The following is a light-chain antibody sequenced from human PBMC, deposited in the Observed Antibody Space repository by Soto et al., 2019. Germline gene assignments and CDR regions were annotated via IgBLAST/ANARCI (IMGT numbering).Light chain of an antibody. Sequence: EIVLPQSPATLFSSPGKSTTISNMACQTVNSRLAWYQHKPRQATRLLIYHTSRRATGIPGWFSGSGSGTDFTLTSSRLEPEDFVLYYCQQYSSSPRTFGQGTKVDIK. CDR1: QTVNSR. J-gene: IGKJ1*01. V-gene: IGKV3-20*01. CDR2: HTS. CDR3: QQYSSSPRT.